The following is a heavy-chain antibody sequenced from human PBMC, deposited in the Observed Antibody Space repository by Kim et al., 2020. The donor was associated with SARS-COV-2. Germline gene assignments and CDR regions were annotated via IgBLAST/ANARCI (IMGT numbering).Heavy chain of an antibody. D-gene: IGHD2-15*01. V-gene: IGHV4-34*01. J-gene: IGHJ4*02. CDR3: ARGRYSGGSCYLTY. Sequence: NTSLKSRVTISEDTAKNQFSLKLSSVTAADTAVYYCARGRYSGGSCYLTYWGQGTLVTVSS.